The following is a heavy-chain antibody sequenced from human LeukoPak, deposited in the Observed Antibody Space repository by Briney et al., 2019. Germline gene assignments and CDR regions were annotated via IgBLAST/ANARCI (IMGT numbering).Heavy chain of an antibody. V-gene: IGHV3-7*01. Sequence: GGSLRLSCAASGFTSSSYWMSWFRQAPGKGLEWVANMKQDGSESHYVDSVKGRFTISRDNAKNSLYLQMNSLRAEDTAVYYCARDLKRIGRGPEYWGQGTLVTVSS. CDR2: MKQDGSES. CDR3: ARDLKRIGRGPEY. CDR1: GFTSSSYW. D-gene: IGHD1-1*01. J-gene: IGHJ4*02.